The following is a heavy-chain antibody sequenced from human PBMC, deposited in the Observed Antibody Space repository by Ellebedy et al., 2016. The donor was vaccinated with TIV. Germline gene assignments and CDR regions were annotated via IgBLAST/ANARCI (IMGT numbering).Heavy chain of an antibody. J-gene: IGHJ5*02. CDR1: VGFISNYY. D-gene: IGHD6-13*01. V-gene: IGHV4-59*01. CDR2: IYYSGSP. CDR3: ASATSSWYLVWFDP. Sequence: MPSETLSLTCTVSVGFISNYYWSWIRQPPGKGLEWIGNIYYSGSPSYNPSLKTRVTISVDTSKNQLSLKLRSVTAADTAVYYCASATSSWYLVWFDPWGQGTLVTVSS.